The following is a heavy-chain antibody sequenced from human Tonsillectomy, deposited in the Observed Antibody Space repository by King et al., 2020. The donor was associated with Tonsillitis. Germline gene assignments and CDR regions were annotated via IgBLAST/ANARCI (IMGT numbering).Heavy chain of an antibody. CDR3: AGAAPNLHWYFDL. J-gene: IGHJ2*01. CDR1: GGSISSYY. CDR2: IYYSGST. Sequence: VQRQESGPGLVKPSETLSLTCTVSGGSISSYYWSWIRQPPGKGLEWIGDIYYSGSTNYNPSLKSRVTISVDTSKNQFSLKLSSVTAADTAVYYCAGAAPNLHWYFDLWGRGTLVTVSS. D-gene: IGHD6-6*01. V-gene: IGHV4-59*01.